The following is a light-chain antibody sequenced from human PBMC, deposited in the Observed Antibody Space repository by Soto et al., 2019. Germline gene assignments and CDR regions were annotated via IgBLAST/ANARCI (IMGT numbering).Light chain of an antibody. J-gene: IGKJ1*01. CDR2: DAS. CDR3: LQHYNYPRT. V-gene: IGKV3D-20*02. Sequence: EIVLTQSPGTLSLSPGERATLSCRASQSVSSSYLAWYQQQPGQAPRLLTYDASNRATGIPGRFSGSGSGTDFTLTISSLQPEDFATYYCLQHYNYPRTFGQGTKVDIK. CDR1: QSVSSSY.